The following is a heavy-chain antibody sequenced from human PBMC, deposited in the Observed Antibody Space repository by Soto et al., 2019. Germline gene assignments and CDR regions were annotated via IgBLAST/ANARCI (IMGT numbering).Heavy chain of an antibody. CDR3: ARVMSQYGPAIQPFDY. D-gene: IGHD2-2*01. CDR1: GGSFSRYG. Sequence: GASVKVSCKASGGSFSRYGISWVRQAPGQGLEWMGWINPNSGGTNYAQKFQGRVTMTRDTSISTAYMELSRLRSDDTAVYYCARVMSQYGPAIQPFDYWGQGTLVTVSS. J-gene: IGHJ4*02. CDR2: INPNSGGT. V-gene: IGHV1-2*02.